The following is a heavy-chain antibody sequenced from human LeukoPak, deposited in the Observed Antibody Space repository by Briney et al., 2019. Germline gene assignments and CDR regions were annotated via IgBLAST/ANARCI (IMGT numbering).Heavy chain of an antibody. CDR1: GLTFSSYG. D-gene: IGHD2-15*01. V-gene: IGHV3-30*02. CDR2: IRYDGSNE. J-gene: IGHJ4*02. Sequence: GGSLRLSCAASGLTFSSYGMHWVRQAPGKGLEWVAFIRYDGSNEYHADSVKGRFSISRVNSKNTLYLQMNSLGAEDTAVYYCAKDLVGWQLDYWGQGTLVTVSS. CDR3: AKDLVGWQLDY.